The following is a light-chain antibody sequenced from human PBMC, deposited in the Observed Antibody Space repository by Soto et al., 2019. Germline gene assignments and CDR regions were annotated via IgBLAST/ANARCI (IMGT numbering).Light chain of an antibody. J-gene: IGKJ5*01. V-gene: IGKV1-5*03. Sequence: DIQMTQSSSTLSASVGDRVTITCRASQSINNWLAWYQQKPGKAPKLLFYKASSLESGVPSRFSGSGSGTEFTLTISSLQPDDFETYYCQQYNSYPITFGQGTRLEIK. CDR3: QQYNSYPIT. CDR2: KAS. CDR1: QSINNW.